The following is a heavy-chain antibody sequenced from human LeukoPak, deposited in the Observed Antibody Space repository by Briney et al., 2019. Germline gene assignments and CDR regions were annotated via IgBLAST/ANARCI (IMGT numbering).Heavy chain of an antibody. CDR2: INWNGGST. D-gene: IGHD3-3*01. J-gene: IGHJ6*03. CDR1: GFTFDDYG. V-gene: IGHV3-20*04. Sequence: PGGSLRLSCAASGFTFDDYGMSWVRQAPGKGLEWVSGINWNGGSTGYADSVKGRFTISRDNAKNSLYLQMNSLRAEDTALYYCARVFVPWDYYYMDVWGKGTTVTVSS. CDR3: ARVFVPWDYYYMDV.